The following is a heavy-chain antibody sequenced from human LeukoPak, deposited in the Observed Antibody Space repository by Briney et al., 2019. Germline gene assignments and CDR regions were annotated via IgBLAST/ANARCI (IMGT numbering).Heavy chain of an antibody. CDR3: ERSPATKKTIYYYSGMDV. CDR1: GGTFSSYA. D-gene: IGHD2-15*01. Sequence: GASGKVSCKASGGTFSSYAISWERQGPGQGLEWMGRIIPIFGIANYAQKFQGRVTITADKSTSTAYMELSRLRSEDTAVYYCERSPATKKTIYYYSGMDVWGQGTTVTVSS. V-gene: IGHV1-69*04. CDR2: IIPIFGIA. J-gene: IGHJ6*02.